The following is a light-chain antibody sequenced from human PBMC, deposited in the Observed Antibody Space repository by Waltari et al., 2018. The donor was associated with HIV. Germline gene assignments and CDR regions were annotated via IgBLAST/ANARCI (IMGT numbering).Light chain of an antibody. CDR3: LLYYGGAQPWV. CDR1: TGAVPSGYF. V-gene: IGLV7-43*01. J-gene: IGLJ3*02. Sequence: QTVVTQEPSLTVSPGGTVTLTCASSTGAVPSGYFPNWFQQKPGQAPRALIYNTNNKHSWTPARFSGSLLGGKAALTLSGVQPEDEAEYYCLLYYGGAQPWVFGGGTKLTVL. CDR2: NTN.